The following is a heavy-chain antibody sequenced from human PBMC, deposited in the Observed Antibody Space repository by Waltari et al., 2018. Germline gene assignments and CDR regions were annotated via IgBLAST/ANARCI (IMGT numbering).Heavy chain of an antibody. CDR2: ISSNGGST. CDR1: GFTFSSYA. D-gene: IGHD3-22*01. Sequence: EVQLVESGGGLVQPGGSLRLSCAASGFTFSSYAMHWVRQAPGKGLEYVSAISSNGGSTYYANSVKGRFTISIDNSKNTLYLQMGSLRAEDMAVYYCARFGAYDSSGREGMDVWGQGTTVTVSS. V-gene: IGHV3-64*01. CDR3: ARFGAYDSSGREGMDV. J-gene: IGHJ6*02.